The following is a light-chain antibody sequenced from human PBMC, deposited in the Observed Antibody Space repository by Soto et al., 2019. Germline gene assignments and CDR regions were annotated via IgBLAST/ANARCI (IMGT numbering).Light chain of an antibody. CDR2: DVN. CDR3: TSWTYGTTMI. J-gene: IGLJ2*01. CDR1: SSDIGAYNF. Sequence: QSVLTQPASVSGSPGQSITISCTGTSSDIGAYNFVSWYQQHPGKAPKLMVYDVNIRPSGVSNRFSGSKSSNTASLPISGLHPEDDAYYYCTSWTYGTTMIFSGGT. V-gene: IGLV2-14*03.